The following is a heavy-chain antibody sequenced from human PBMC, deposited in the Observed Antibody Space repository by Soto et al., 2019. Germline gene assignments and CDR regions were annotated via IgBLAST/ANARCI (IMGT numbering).Heavy chain of an antibody. CDR2: INHSGST. CDR1: GGSFSGYY. J-gene: IGHJ5*02. D-gene: IGHD3-10*01. CDR3: ARGINSTMVRGGSNWFDP. V-gene: IGHV4-34*01. Sequence: SETLSLTCAVYGGSFSGYYWSWIRQPPGKGLEWIGEINHSGSTNYNPSLKSRVTISVDTSKNQFSLKLSSVTAADTAVYYCARGINSTMVRGGSNWFDPWGQGTLVTVSS.